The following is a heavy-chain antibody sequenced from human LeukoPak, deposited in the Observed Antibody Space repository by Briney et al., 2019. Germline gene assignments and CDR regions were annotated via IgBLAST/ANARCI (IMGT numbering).Heavy chain of an antibody. V-gene: IGHV3-23*01. Sequence: PGGSLRLSCAASGFTFSIYTMTWVRQVPGKGLEWVSNIRGSDGNRYYTDSVKGRFTISRDNSKNTLYLQMDSLRAEDTAIYYCARVDARTSSWNYEDFWGQGTLVTVTS. D-gene: IGHD6-13*01. CDR1: GFTFSIYT. J-gene: IGHJ4*02. CDR2: IRGSDGNR. CDR3: ARVDARTSSWNYEDF.